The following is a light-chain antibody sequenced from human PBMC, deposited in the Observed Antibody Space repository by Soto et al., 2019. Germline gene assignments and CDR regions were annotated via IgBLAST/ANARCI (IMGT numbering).Light chain of an antibody. CDR2: GNS. Sequence: QSVLTQPPSVSGAPGQRVTISCTGSSSNIGAGYDVHWYQQLPGTAPKLLIYGNSNRPSGVPDRFSGSKSGTSASLAITGLQAEEEADYYCQSYDSSLSGFVFGTGTKATVL. CDR3: QSYDSSLSGFV. CDR1: SSNIGAGYD. J-gene: IGLJ1*01. V-gene: IGLV1-40*01.